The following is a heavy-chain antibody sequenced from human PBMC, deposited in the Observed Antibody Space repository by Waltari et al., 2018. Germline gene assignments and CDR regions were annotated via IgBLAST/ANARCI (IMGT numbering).Heavy chain of an antibody. CDR1: GDSITSHY. D-gene: IGHD5-18*01. J-gene: IGHJ4*02. CDR3: ARTLPSRQLWDY. Sequence: QVQLQESGPGLVKPSETLSLTCTVSGDSITSHYWSWIRQPPGKGLELIAYIHYTGTITNYSPSLRSRLTISVDPSNNQFSLKMSSVTDADTAVYYCARTLPSRQLWDYWGQGTLVTVSS. CDR2: IHYTGTIT. V-gene: IGHV4-59*11.